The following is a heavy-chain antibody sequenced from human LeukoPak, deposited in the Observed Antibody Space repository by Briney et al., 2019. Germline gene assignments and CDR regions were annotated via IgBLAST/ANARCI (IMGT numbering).Heavy chain of an antibody. CDR2: ISSSSSYI. CDR3: ARDRGITIFGVGPYYFDY. J-gene: IGHJ4*02. D-gene: IGHD3-3*01. V-gene: IGHV3-21*01. CDR1: GFTFSSYS. Sequence: GGSLRLSCAASGFTFSSYSMNWVRQAPGKGLEWVSSISSSSSYIYYADSVKGRFTISRDNAKNSLYLQMNSLRAEDTAVYYCARDRGITIFGVGPYYFDYWGQGTLVTVSS.